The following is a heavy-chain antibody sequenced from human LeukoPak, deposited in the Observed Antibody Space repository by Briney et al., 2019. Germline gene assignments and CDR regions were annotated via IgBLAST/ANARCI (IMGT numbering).Heavy chain of an antibody. D-gene: IGHD3-22*01. CDR3: ARVWRDYYCDSSRGYYGMDV. V-gene: IGHV3-21*01. CDR2: ISSSSSYI. J-gene: IGHJ6*02. CDR1: GFTFSSYS. Sequence: GGSLRLSCAASGFTFSSYSMNWVRQTPGKGLEWVSSISSSSSYIYYADSVKGRFTISRDNAKNSLYLQMNSLRAEDTAVYYCARVWRDYYCDSSRGYYGMDVWGQGTTVTVSS.